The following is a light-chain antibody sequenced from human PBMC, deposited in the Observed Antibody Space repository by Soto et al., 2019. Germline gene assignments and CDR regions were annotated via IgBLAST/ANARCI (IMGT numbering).Light chain of an antibody. V-gene: IGLV1-40*01. Sequence: QSVLTQPPSVSGAPGQRVTISCTGSSSNIGAGYDVHWYQQLPGTAPKLLIYGNSNRPSGVPDRFSGAKSGTSASLAITGLQAEDEADYYCQSYDSSRRGLYVFGTGTKVTVL. J-gene: IGLJ1*01. CDR1: SSNIGAGYD. CDR3: QSYDSSRRGLYV. CDR2: GNS.